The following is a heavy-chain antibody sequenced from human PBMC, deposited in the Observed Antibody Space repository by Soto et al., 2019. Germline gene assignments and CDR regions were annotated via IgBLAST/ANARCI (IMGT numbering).Heavy chain of an antibody. CDR1: GFTFDDYT. V-gene: IGHV3-43*01. Sequence: GGSLRLSCAASGFTFDDYTMHWVRQAPGKGLEWVSLISWDGGSTYYADSVKGRFTISRDNSKNSLYLQMNSLRTEDTALYYCAKGGLRYFDWFLPYYLDYWGQGTLVTVSS. D-gene: IGHD3-9*01. CDR3: AKGGLRYFDWFLPYYLDY. CDR2: ISWDGGST. J-gene: IGHJ4*02.